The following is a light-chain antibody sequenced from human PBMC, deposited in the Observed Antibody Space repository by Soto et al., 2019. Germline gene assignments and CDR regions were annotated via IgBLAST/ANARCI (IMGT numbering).Light chain of an antibody. CDR1: QNISIY. CDR3: QQSSSTPPFT. J-gene: IGKJ3*01. Sequence: DIQMTQSPSSLSASVGDRVTITCRASQNISIYLNWYQQKPGKAPNLLIYTVYSLHSGVPSRFRADGSGTDFTLTIIRLQPEDFATYYCQQSSSTPPFTFCPGTKVDIK. CDR2: TVY. V-gene: IGKV1-39*01.